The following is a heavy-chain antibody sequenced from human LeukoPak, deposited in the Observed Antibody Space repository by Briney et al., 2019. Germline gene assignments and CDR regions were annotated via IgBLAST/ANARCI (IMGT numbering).Heavy chain of an antibody. CDR2: IYHSGST. CDR3: ARDLRGGYDSSGWATFDY. CDR1: GGSISSGGYY. V-gene: IGHV4-30-2*01. D-gene: IGHD3-22*01. J-gene: IGHJ4*02. Sequence: SQTLSLTCTVSGGSISSGGYYWSWIRQPPGKGLEWIGYIYHSGSTYYNPSLKSRDTISVDRSKNQFSLKLSSVTAADTAVYYCARDLRGGYDSSGWATFDYWGQGTLVTVSS.